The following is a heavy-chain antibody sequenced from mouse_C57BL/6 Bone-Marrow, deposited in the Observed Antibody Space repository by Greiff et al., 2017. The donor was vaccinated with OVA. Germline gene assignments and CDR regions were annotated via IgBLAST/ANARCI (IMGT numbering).Heavy chain of an antibody. CDR3: ARLRNPYWYFDF. V-gene: IGHV1-81*01. CDR1: GYTFPIYG. CDR2: IYPRSGNT. Sequence: QVQLQQPGAELARPGASVNLSCKASGYTFPIYGIRWLKQRTPQGLEWIGEIYPRSGNTYYNEKFKGKATLTADKSSSTAYMELRSLTSEDAAVYCCARLRNPYWYFDFWGTGTTVTVSS. J-gene: IGHJ1*03.